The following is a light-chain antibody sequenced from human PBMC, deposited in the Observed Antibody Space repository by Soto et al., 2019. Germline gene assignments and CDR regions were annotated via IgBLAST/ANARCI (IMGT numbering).Light chain of an antibody. CDR2: AAS. CDR1: RDISSS. CDR3: QKYNSAPNT. Sequence: DVQMTQSPSSLSASVGDRVTITCRASRDISSSLAWYQQKPGKVPKLLIYAASTLHAGVQSRFSGSGSGTFFTLTINSLQPEEVATYSCQKYNSAPNTFGRGTRLEIK. V-gene: IGKV1-27*01. J-gene: IGKJ2*01.